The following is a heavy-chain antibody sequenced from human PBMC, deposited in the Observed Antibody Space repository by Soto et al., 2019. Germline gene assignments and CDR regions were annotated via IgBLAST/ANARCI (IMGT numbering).Heavy chain of an antibody. J-gene: IGHJ2*01. V-gene: IGHV4-59*04. CDR2: IYYTGNT. D-gene: IGHD3-22*01. Sequence: PSETLSLTCTVSGGSISNYYWSVIRRPPGKGLELIGYIYYTGNTYHNPSLKSRVTISVDTSNNQFSLRMSSVTAADTSVYYCAKHPYNPLVRPFWHFDLWGRGTLVTVSS. CDR1: GGSISNYY. CDR3: AKHPYNPLVRPFWHFDL.